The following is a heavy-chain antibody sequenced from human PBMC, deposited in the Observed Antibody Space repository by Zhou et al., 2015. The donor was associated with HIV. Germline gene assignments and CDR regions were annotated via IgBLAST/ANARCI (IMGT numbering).Heavy chain of an antibody. V-gene: IGHV3-9*01. D-gene: IGHD1-26*01. CDR2: ISWNSGSI. J-gene: IGHJ3*02. Sequence: EVQLVESGGGLVQPGRSLRLSCAVSGFTFDDYAMHWVRQPPGKGLEWVSGISWNSGSIGYADSVKGRFTISRDNAKNSLYLQMNSLRAEDTALYYCAKIIVGATKEDAFDIWGQGTMVTVSS. CDR3: AKIIVGATKEDAFDI. CDR1: GFTFDDYA.